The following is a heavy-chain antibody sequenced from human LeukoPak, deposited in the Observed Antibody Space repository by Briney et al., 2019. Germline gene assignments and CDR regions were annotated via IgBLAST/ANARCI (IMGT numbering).Heavy chain of an antibody. J-gene: IGHJ1*01. CDR3: ASGPSYFQH. CDR2: TYYRSKWYK. CDR1: GDSVSSNSAT. V-gene: IGHV6-1*01. Sequence: SQTLSLTCAISGDSVSSNSATWNWIRQSPSRGLEWLGRTYYRSKWYKYYAVSVKGRITINPDTSKNQFSLQLNSVTPEDTAVYCCASGPSYFQHWGQGTLVTVSS.